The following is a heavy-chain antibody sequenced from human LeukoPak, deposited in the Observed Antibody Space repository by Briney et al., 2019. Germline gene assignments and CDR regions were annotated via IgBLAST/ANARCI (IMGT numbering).Heavy chain of an antibody. CDR2: INPNSGGT. V-gene: IGHV1-2*02. Sequence: ASVKVSCKASGYTFTGYYMHWVRQAPGQGLEWMGWINPNSGGTNYAQKFQGRVTMTRDTSISTAYMELIRLRSDDTAVYCCARPKALILGGSGTYSSLDNWGQGTLVTVSS. CDR1: GYTFTGYY. J-gene: IGHJ4*02. CDR3: ARPKALILGGSGTYSSLDN. D-gene: IGHD3-10*01.